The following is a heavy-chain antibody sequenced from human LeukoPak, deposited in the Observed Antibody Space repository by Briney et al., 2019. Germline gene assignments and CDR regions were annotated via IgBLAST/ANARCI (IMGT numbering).Heavy chain of an antibody. CDR1: GFTFTDYF. CDR2: IKHNGGEK. CDR3: ARSGVQWQWLLTYDAFDI. Sequence: GGSLRLSCVASGFTFTDYFMSWVRQAPGKGLEWVASIKHNGGEKYYVDSVKGRFTISRDNAKNSLYLEMSSLRVEDTAVYYCARSGVQWQWLLTYDAFDIWGQGTMVTVSS. J-gene: IGHJ3*02. D-gene: IGHD6-19*01. V-gene: IGHV3-7*01.